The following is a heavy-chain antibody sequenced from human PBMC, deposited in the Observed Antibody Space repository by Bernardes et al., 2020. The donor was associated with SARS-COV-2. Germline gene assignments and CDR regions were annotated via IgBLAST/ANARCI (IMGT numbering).Heavy chain of an antibody. V-gene: IGHV4-39*01. J-gene: IGHJ4*02. Sequence: SETLSLTCTVSGGSISSGGSYWGWIRQPPGKGLEWIASLHYSGNTHFNPSLKSRVTISVDTSKNQFSLKLSSLTAADTAVYYCARHGEWELLWPFDHWGQGALVTVSS. D-gene: IGHD1-26*01. CDR1: GGSISSGGSY. CDR3: ARHGEWELLWPFDH. CDR2: LHYSGNT.